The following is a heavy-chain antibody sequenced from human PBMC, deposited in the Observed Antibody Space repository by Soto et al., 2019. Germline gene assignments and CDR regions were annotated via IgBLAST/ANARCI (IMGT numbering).Heavy chain of an antibody. V-gene: IGHV3-11*01. D-gene: IGHD3-22*01. J-gene: IGHJ1*01. CDR1: GFTFSDYY. CDR3: ARGYYDSSGYPFQH. CDR2: ISSSGSTI. Sequence: GGSLRLSCAASGFTFSDYYMSWIRQAPGKGLEWVSYISSSGSTIRYADSVKGRFTISRDNAKNSLYLEMNSLRAEDTAVYYCARGYYDSSGYPFQHWGQGTLVTVS.